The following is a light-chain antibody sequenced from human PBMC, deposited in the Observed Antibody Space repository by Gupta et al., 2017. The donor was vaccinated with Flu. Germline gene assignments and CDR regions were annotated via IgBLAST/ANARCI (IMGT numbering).Light chain of an antibody. CDR2: LGS. CDR3: RQGLQTPIT. V-gene: IGKV2-28*01. CDR1: QSLLQSNGNNH. Sequence: DIVMTQSPLSLPVTPGEPASISCRSSQSLLQSNGNNHLDWYLLKPGQSPQLLIYLGSNRASGVPDRFSGSGSGTDFTLKISRVEAEDVGTYYCRQGLQTPITFGQGTLVDIK. J-gene: IGKJ5*01.